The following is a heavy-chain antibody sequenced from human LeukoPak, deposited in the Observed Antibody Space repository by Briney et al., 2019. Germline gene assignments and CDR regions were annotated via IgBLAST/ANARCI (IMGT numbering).Heavy chain of an antibody. J-gene: IGHJ6*02. D-gene: IGHD6-19*01. CDR1: GFSISTNDYH. CDR3: ARFFGRSVAASDPYGMDV. Sequence: SETLSLTCTVSGFSISTNDYHWGAIGQPPGKGLEWIGTISYTGSTYYNPSLKSRVTMSVDTSKNQFSLWLSSVTAADTSVYYCARFFGRSVAASDPYGMDVWGQGTTVTVSS. CDR2: ISYTGST. V-gene: IGHV4-39*01.